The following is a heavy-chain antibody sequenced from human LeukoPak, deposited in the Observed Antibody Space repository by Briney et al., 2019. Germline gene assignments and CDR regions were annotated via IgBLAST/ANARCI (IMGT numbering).Heavy chain of an antibody. CDR1: GYTLTELS. CDR2: FDPEDGET. D-gene: IGHD2-15*01. J-gene: IGHJ4*02. Sequence: ASVKVSCKVSGYTLTELSMHWVRQAPGKGLEWMGGFDPEDGETIYAQKFQGRVTMTRDTSTSTVYMELSSLRSEDTAVYYCARVGYDLLRYYFDYWGQGTLVTVSS. CDR3: ARVGYDLLRYYFDY. V-gene: IGHV1-24*01.